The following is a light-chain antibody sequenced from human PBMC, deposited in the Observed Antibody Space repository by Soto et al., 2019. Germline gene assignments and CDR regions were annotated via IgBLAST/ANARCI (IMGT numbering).Light chain of an antibody. CDR1: SSDIGNXDF. V-gene: IGLV2-14*01. J-gene: IGLJ2*01. CDR2: EVS. Sequence: QSALTQPASVSGSPGQSITISXTGTSSDIGNXDFVSWYQQVPGTAPKAMIYEVSSRPSGVSNRFSGSKSGNTASLTISGXQXEDEAYYYCSSYTTSTSFILFGGGTKLTVL. CDR3: SSYTTSTSFIL.